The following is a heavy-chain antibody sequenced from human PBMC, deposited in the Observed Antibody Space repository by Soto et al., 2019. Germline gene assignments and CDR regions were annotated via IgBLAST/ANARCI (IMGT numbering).Heavy chain of an antibody. CDR2: ISSSSYT. D-gene: IGHD3-22*01. CDR3: GRDEYYDNWFDP. J-gene: IGHJ5*02. Sequence: GGSLRLSCAASAFIFSDYYMSWIRQAPGKGLEWVSYISSSSYTKYADSVKGRFTISRDNAKNSLYLQMNSLRAEDTAVYYCGRDEYYDNWFDPWGQGTLVTVSS. CDR1: AFIFSDYY. V-gene: IGHV3-11*05.